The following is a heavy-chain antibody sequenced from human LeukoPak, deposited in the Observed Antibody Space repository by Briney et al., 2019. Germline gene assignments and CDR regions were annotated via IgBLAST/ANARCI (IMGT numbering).Heavy chain of an antibody. CDR2: IYSSGST. D-gene: IGHD3-3*01. CDR3: ARGLRFLESDYYYYGMDV. J-gene: IGHJ6*02. V-gene: IGHV4-4*07. CDR1: GGPISSYY. Sequence: SETLSLTCTVSGGPISSYYWSWIRQPAGKGLEWIGRIYSSGSTNHNPSLKSRVTMSVDTSKNQFSLKLSSATAADTAVYYCARGLRFLESDYYYYGMDVWGQGTTVTVSS.